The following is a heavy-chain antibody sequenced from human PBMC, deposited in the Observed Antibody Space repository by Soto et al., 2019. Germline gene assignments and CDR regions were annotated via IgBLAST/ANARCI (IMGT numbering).Heavy chain of an antibody. CDR2: IIPVPATA. CDR3: ARGGGFGEFHFDY. Sequence: SVKVSCKASGGTIGSYTFSWVRQAPGQGLEWMGRIIPVPATANYAQKFQGRVTIVADKFTSTVYMELTILTSEDTAVYYCARGGGFGEFHFDYWGQGTPVTVSS. J-gene: IGHJ4*02. D-gene: IGHD3-10*01. CDR1: GGTIGSYT. V-gene: IGHV1-69*08.